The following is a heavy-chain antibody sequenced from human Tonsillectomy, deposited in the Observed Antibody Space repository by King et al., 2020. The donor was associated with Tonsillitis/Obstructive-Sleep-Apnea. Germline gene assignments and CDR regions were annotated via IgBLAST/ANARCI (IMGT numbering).Heavy chain of an antibody. D-gene: IGHD7-27*01. CDR3: ARLLTGYNWFDP. V-gene: IGHV3-53*01. Sequence: VQLVESGGGLIQPGGSLRLSCAASGFTVSINYMSWVRQAPGKGLEWVSVIYSGGSTYYADSVKGRFTISRDNSKNTLYLQMNSLRAVDTAVYYCARLLTGYNWFDPWGQGTLVTVSS. J-gene: IGHJ5*02. CDR2: IYSGGST. CDR1: GFTVSINY.